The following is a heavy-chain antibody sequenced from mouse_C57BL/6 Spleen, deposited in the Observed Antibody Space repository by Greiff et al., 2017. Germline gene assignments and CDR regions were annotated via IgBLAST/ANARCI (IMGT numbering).Heavy chain of an antibody. CDR3: AREDECPYYFDY. CDR1: GYTFTSYW. J-gene: IGHJ2*01. Sequence: VQLQQSGAELVRPGSSVKLSCKASGYTFTSYWMHWVKQRPIQGLEWIGNIDPSDSETHYNQKFKDKATLTVDKSSSTAYMQLSSLTSEDSAVYYCAREDECPYYFDYWGQGTTLTVSS. V-gene: IGHV1-52*01. CDR2: IDPSDSET.